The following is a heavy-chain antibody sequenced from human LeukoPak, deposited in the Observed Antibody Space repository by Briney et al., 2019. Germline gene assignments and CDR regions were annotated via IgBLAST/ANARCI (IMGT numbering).Heavy chain of an antibody. J-gene: IGHJ4*02. CDR3: AKEYYYDSSGYLLFFDY. CDR1: GFTFSSYG. Sequence: GGSLRLSCAASGFTFSSYGMSWVRQAPGKGLEWVSGISGGGGSTYYADSVKGRFTISRDNSKNTLYLQMNSLRAEDTAVYHCAKEYYYDSSGYLLFFDYWGQGTLVTVSS. D-gene: IGHD3-22*01. V-gene: IGHV3-23*01. CDR2: ISGGGGST.